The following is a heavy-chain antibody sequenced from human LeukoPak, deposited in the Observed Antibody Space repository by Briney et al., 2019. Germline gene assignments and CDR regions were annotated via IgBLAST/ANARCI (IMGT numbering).Heavy chain of an antibody. CDR3: AKDLVGATSNFEY. V-gene: IGHV3-23*01. D-gene: IGHD1-26*01. Sequence: GGSLRLSCAASGFTFSSYAMSWVRQAPGKGLEWVSAISGSGGSTYYADSVKGRFTISRDNSKNTLYLQMNSLRAADTDVYYCAKDLVGATSNFEYWGQGTLVTVSS. CDR1: GFTFSSYA. J-gene: IGHJ4*02. CDR2: ISGSGGST.